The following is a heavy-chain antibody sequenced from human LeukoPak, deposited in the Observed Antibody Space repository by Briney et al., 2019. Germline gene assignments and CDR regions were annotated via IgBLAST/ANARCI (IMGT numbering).Heavy chain of an antibody. CDR2: ISSSSSYI. CDR3: ARDLRSGPYLGSYFDY. CDR1: GFTFSSYS. D-gene: IGHD3-10*01. V-gene: IGHV3-21*01. Sequence: KPGGSLRLSCAASGFTFSSYSMNWVRQAPGKGLEWVSSISSSSSYIYYADSVKGRFTISRDNAKNSLYLQMNSLRAEDTAVYYCARDLRSGPYLGSYFDYWGQGTLVTVSS. J-gene: IGHJ4*02.